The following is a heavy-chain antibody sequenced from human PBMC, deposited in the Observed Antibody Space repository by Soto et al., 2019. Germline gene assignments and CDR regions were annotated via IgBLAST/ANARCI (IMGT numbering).Heavy chain of an antibody. J-gene: IGHJ6*02. CDR3: ARLLARYSSSWSTLDGMDV. CDR2: IYYSGST. Sequence: SETLSLTCTVSGGSISSYYWSWIRQPPGKGLEWIGYIYYSGSTNYNPSLKSRVTISVDTSKNQFSLKLSSVTAADTAVYYCARLLARYSSSWSTLDGMDVWGQGTTVTVSS. D-gene: IGHD6-13*01. V-gene: IGHV4-59*08. CDR1: GGSISSYY.